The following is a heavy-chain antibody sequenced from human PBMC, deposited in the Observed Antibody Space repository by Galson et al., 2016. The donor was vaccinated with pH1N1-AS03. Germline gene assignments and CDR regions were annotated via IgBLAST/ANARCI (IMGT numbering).Heavy chain of an antibody. Sequence: PALVTPPQTLTLTCTFSGFSLATHGKGVGWIRQPPGEALEWLALIYWNDDKRYSPSLKNRLTITKDTSKSQVVLTLTNADPVDTATHYCAHTVYPIFGVVPTHPFYFDYWGQASLVTVSS. D-gene: IGHD3-3*01. J-gene: IGHJ4*02. CDR2: IYWNDDK. CDR3: AHTVYPIFGVVPTHPFYFDY. CDR1: GFSLATHGKG. V-gene: IGHV2-5*01.